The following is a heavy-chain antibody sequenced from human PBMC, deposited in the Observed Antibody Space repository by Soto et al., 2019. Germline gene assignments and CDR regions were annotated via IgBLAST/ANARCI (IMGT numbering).Heavy chain of an antibody. Sequence: SQPLSLTYNMYYGNIIGHYWTWIRQPTGKGLEWIGEINHIGRTNYNPSLKSRVTTVLDTSKNQFSLKLTSVTAADTAVYYCLMVTFSAMDVWGQGTTVTVSS. CDR3: LMVTFSAMDV. D-gene: IGHD2-15*01. J-gene: IGHJ6*02. CDR2: INHIGRT. CDR1: YGNIIGHY. V-gene: IGHV4-34*08.